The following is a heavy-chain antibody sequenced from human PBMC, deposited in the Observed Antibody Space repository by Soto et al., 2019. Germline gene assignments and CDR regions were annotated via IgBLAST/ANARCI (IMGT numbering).Heavy chain of an antibody. CDR3: ARGVYCSSTSCYWGMDV. CDR1: GGSLSGYY. J-gene: IGHJ6*02. V-gene: IGHV4-34*01. Sequence: SETLSLTCAVYGGSLSGYYWSWIRQPPGKGLEWIGEINHSGSTNYNPSLKSRVTISVDTSKNQFSLKLSSMTAADTAAYYCARGVYCSSTSCYWGMDVWGQGTTVTVSS. D-gene: IGHD2-2*01. CDR2: INHSGST.